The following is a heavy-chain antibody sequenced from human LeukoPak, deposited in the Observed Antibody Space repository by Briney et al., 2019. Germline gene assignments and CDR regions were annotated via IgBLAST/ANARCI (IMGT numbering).Heavy chain of an antibody. Sequence: ASVKVSCKASGYTFSDFYIHWVRQAPGQGLEYVGWITPKSGDTYSPQRFQGRVTMTRDASISTAYMELSSLRSDDTAVYFCARVRLADERAWAYWGQGTLVTVTS. CDR1: GYTFSDFY. V-gene: IGHV1-2*02. J-gene: IGHJ4*02. CDR2: ITPKSGDT. CDR3: ARVRLADERAWAY. D-gene: IGHD3-3*02.